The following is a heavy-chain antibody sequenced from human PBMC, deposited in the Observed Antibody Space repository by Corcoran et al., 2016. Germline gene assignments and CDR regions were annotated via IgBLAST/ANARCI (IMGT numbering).Heavy chain of an antibody. CDR1: GFTFSSYS. CDR2: ISSSSSAL. D-gene: IGHD1-26*01. CDR3: ARSGPIDY. J-gene: IGHJ4*02. V-gene: IGHV3-48*04. Sequence: VQLVESGGALVQPGGSLRLSCAASGFTFSSYSMTWVRQAPGKGLEWISYISSSSSALHYADSVKGRFTISRDNAKNSLYLQMNSLRAEDTAVYYCARSGPIDYWGQGTLVTVSS.